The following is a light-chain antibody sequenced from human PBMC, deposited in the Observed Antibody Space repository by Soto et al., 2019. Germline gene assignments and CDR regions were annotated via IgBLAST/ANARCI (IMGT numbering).Light chain of an antibody. CDR2: AAS. V-gene: IGKV1-12*01. Sequence: IQMTQSPSSVSASVGDRVTITCRASQDINSWLAWYQQKPGRAPNLLIYAASNLKNGVPSRFGGSGFGTDFTLTISGLQPEDFAKYDGEQANNFPGTFGQGTKVEMK. J-gene: IGKJ1*01. CDR1: QDINSW. CDR3: EQANNFPGT.